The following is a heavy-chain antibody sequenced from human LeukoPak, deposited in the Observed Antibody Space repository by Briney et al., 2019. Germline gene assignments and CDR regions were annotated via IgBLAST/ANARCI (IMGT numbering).Heavy chain of an antibody. Sequence: PGGSLRLSCAASGFTFSSYAMHWVRQAPGKGLEWVAVISYDGSNKYYADSVKGRFTISRDNSKNTLYLQMNSLRAEDTAVYYCVNGSYFDYWGQGTLVTVSS. CDR2: ISYDGSNK. CDR1: GFTFSSYA. J-gene: IGHJ4*02. CDR3: VNGSYFDY. V-gene: IGHV3-30-3*01. D-gene: IGHD1-26*01.